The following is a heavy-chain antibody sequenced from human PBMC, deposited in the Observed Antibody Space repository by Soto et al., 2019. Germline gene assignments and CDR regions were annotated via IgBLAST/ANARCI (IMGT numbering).Heavy chain of an antibody. J-gene: IGHJ4*02. CDR3: ARTGRDFRSLEGGSNDY. CDR1: GGSFSGYY. CDR2: INHSGST. V-gene: IGHV4-34*01. Sequence: QVQLQQWGAGLLKPSETLSLTCAVYGGSFSGYYWSWIRQPPGKGLEWIGEINHSGSTNYNPSLKSRVTISVDTSKNQFSLKLSSVTAADTAVYYCARTGRDFRSLEGGSNDYWGQGTLVTVSS. D-gene: IGHD3-3*01.